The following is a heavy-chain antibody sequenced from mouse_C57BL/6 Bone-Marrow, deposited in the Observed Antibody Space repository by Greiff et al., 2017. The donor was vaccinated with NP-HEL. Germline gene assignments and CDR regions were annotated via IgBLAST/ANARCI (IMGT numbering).Heavy chain of an antibody. CDR1: GYTFSSYG. J-gene: IGHJ3*01. V-gene: IGHV1-81*01. CDR2: IYPSSGNT. D-gene: IGHD2-14*01. Sequence: QVQLQQSGAELARPGASVKLSCTASGYTFSSYGISWVKQSTGQGLEWIGEIYPSSGNTYYNEKFKGKATLTADKSSSTAYMELRSLTSEDSAVYYCARRNRNPGFAYWGQGTLVTVSA. CDR3: ARRNRNPGFAY.